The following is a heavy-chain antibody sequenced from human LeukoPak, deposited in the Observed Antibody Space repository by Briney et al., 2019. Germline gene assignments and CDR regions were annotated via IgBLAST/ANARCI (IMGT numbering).Heavy chain of an antibody. CDR3: AIGVATISYYYYMDV. CDR1: GGTFSSYA. Sequence: SVKVSCKASGGTFSSYAISWVRQAPGQGLEWMGGIIPIFGTANYAQKFQGRVTITTDESTSTAYTELSSLRSEDTAVYYCAIGVATISYYYYMDVWGKGTTVTVSS. J-gene: IGHJ6*03. CDR2: IIPIFGTA. D-gene: IGHD5-12*01. V-gene: IGHV1-69*05.